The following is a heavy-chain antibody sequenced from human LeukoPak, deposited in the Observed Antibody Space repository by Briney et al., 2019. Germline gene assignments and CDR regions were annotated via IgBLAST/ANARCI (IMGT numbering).Heavy chain of an antibody. V-gene: IGHV1-2*02. CDR2: INPNSGGT. J-gene: IGHJ4*02. D-gene: IGHD1-26*01. Sequence: GASVKVSCKASGYTFTSYAMNWVRQAPGQGLEWMGWINPNSGGTNYAQKFQGRVTMTRDTSISTAYMELSRLRSDDTAVYYCATGIVGATKSDYWGQGTLVTVSS. CDR1: GYTFTSYA. CDR3: ATGIVGATKSDY.